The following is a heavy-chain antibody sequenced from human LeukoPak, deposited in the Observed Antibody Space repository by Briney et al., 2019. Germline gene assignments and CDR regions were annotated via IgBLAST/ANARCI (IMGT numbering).Heavy chain of an antibody. CDR2: ISAYNGNT. V-gene: IGHV1-18*01. D-gene: IGHD4-17*01. CDR1: GYTFTSYG. Sequence: ASVKVSCKASGYTFTSYGISWVRQAPGQGLEWMGWISAYNGNTNYAQKLQDRVTMTTDTSTSTAYMELRSLRSDDTAVYYCARDSLGDYGDYVARAYYYGMDVWGQGTTVTVSS. J-gene: IGHJ6*02. CDR3: ARDSLGDYGDYVARAYYYGMDV.